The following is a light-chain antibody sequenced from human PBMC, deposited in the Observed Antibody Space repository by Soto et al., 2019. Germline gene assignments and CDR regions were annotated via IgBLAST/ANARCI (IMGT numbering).Light chain of an antibody. CDR1: ETIATY. CDR2: GAS. V-gene: IGKV1-39*01. CDR3: QHFYTYPHT. J-gene: IGKJ2*01. Sequence: DIQLTQSPSSLSASVGDRVTIACRASETIATYLTWYQQKPGRVPEVLIYGASSLQRGVTSRFTGSGYWINFTLTINNLQPAAFATYYCQHFYTYPHTFGQGTKVEV.